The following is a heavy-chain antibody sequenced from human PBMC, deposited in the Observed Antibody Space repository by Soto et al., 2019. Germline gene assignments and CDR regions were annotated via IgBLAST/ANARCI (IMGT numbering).Heavy chain of an antibody. CDR2: IIPIFGTA. CDR1: GGTFSSYA. D-gene: IGHD3-10*01. V-gene: IGHV1-69*13. J-gene: IGHJ6*02. CDR3: AREGEVRRTYGNPYYYGMDV. Sequence: GASVKVSCKASGGTFSSYAINWVRQAPGQGLEWMGGIIPIFGTANYAQKFQGRVTITADESTSTAYMELSSLRSEDTAVYYCAREGEVRRTYGNPYYYGMDVWGQGTTVTVSS.